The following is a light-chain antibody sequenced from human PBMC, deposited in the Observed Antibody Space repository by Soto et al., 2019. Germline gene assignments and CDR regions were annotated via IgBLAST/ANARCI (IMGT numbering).Light chain of an antibody. CDR1: QSLVYSDGKSY. Sequence: DIVLTQTPRSSPVTLGQPASISCRSSQSLVYSDGKSYLSWLQQRPGQALKLLIYQVSERFSGVPDRFSGSGAGTDFILNISTVEPEDVGVFYFMQATQSRTFGQGTRLEIK. CDR3: MQATQSRT. CDR2: QVS. V-gene: IGKV2-24*01. J-gene: IGKJ5*01.